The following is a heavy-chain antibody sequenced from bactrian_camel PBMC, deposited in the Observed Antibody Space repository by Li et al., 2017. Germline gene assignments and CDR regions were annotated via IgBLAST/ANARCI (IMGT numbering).Heavy chain of an antibody. Sequence: HVQLVESGGGSVEDGGSLTLSCSASEYANCVAWFRQAPGKAREVVAFIERRDDVTYIGRSVWGRAAISQDSAKSTAYLQMNNLKTEDTAMYYCAAREGSWYAYKYWGQGTQVTVS. CDR1: EYANC. V-gene: IGHV3S63*01. CDR3: AAREGSWYAYKY. D-gene: IGHD6*01. CDR2: IERRDDVT. J-gene: IGHJ4*01.